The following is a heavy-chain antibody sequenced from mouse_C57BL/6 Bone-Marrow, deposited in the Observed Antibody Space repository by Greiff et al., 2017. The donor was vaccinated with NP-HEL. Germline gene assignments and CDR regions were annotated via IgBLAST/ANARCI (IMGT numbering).Heavy chain of an antibody. CDR1: GFTFSNYW. V-gene: IGHV6-3*01. Sequence: EVKVVESGGGLVQPGGSMKLSCVASGFTFSNYWMNWVRQSPEKGLEWVAQIRLKSDNYATHYAESVKGRFTISRDDSKSSVYLQMNNLRAEDTGIYYCTRDYGSRNWYFDVWGTGTTVTVSS. J-gene: IGHJ1*03. CDR3: TRDYGSRNWYFDV. CDR2: IRLKSDNYAT. D-gene: IGHD1-1*01.